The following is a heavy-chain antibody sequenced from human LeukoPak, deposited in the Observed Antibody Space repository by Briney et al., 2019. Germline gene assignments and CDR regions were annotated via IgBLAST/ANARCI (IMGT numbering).Heavy chain of an antibody. CDR1: GFTFSSYG. Sequence: GGSLRLSCAASGFTFSSYGMHWVRQAPGKGLEWVAYIRYDGSNKYYADSVKGRFTISRDISKITLYLQMNSLRAEDTAVYYCAKDRVFELWFEEASPYYFDYWGQGTLVTVSS. V-gene: IGHV3-30*02. CDR2: IRYDGSNK. D-gene: IGHD3-10*01. CDR3: AKDRVFELWFEEASPYYFDY. J-gene: IGHJ4*02.